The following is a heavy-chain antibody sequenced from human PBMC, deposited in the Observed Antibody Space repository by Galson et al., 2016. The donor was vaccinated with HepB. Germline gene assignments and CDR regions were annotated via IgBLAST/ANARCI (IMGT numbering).Heavy chain of an antibody. V-gene: IGHV3-30*04. CDR3: ATGGSRGISDAFGF. CDR1: GFTFRSYA. D-gene: IGHD3-16*01. J-gene: IGHJ3*01. CDR2: ISYDGSKK. Sequence: SLRLSCAASGFTFRSYAMHWVRQAPGKGLEWVAIISYDGSKKYYADSVKGRFTISKDNSKNTLYLQMNSLSAEDTAVYYCATGGSRGISDAFGFWGQGTMVTVSS.